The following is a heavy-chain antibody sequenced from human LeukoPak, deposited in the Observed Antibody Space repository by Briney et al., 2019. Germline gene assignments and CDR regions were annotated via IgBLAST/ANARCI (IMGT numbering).Heavy chain of an antibody. CDR3: ARGPSSANLLFFDY. CDR1: GFTFSDYS. CDR2: ISSSSPYI. Sequence: GGSLRLSCAASGFTFSDYSMNWVRQAPGKGLEWVASISSSSPYIYYTDSVKGRFTISRDNAKNSLYLQMNSLRAEDTAVYSCARGPSSANLLFFDYWGQGTLVTVSS. D-gene: IGHD2-21*01. V-gene: IGHV3-21*01. J-gene: IGHJ4*02.